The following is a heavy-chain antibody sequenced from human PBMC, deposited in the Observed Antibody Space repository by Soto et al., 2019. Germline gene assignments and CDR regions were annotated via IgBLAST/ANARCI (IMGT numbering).Heavy chain of an antibody. CDR2: IYYSGST. CDR3: ARQEWIQLWPDAY. CDR1: GGFIRSSRDY. J-gene: IGHJ4*02. Sequence: PSETLSLTCTVSGGFIRSSRDYWGWIRQPPGKGLEWIGSIYYSGSTYYNPSLKSRVTISVDTSKNQFSLKLSSVTAADTAVYYCARQEWIQLWPDAYWGQGTLVTVS. V-gene: IGHV4-39*01. D-gene: IGHD5-18*01.